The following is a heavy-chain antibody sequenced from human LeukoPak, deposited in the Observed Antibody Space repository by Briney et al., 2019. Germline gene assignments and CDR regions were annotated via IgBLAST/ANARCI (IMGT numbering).Heavy chain of an antibody. CDR3: ARAPVAGYNWFDP. V-gene: IGHV1-46*01. D-gene: IGHD6-19*01. Sequence: ASVRVSCKAAGHSFTSYCMNWVRQALGQWLEWMGIINPSGGSTSYAQKFQGRVTMTRDTSTSTVYMELSSLRSEDTAVYYCARAPVAGYNWFDPWGQGTLVTVSS. CDR1: GHSFTSYC. J-gene: IGHJ5*02. CDR2: INPSGGST.